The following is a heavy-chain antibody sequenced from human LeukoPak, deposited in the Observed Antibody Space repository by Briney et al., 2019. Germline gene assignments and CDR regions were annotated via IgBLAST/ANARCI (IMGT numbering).Heavy chain of an antibody. Sequence: GGSLRLSCAASGFTFSSYSMNWVRQAPGKGLEWVSSISSSSSYIYYADSVKGRFTFSRDNAKNSLYLQMNSLRAEDTAVYYCARLYYYGSGALGGWFDPWGQGTLVTVSS. CDR2: ISSSSSYI. J-gene: IGHJ5*02. V-gene: IGHV3-21*01. CDR3: ARLYYYGSGALGGWFDP. D-gene: IGHD3-10*01. CDR1: GFTFSSYS.